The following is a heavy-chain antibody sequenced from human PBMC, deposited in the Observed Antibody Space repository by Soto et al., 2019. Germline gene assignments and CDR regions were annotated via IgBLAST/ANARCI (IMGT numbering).Heavy chain of an antibody. CDR1: GDSISSVGHY. D-gene: IGHD6-25*01. CDR3: AKESGGYDSSTRYGLDV. CDR2: IYYSGST. Sequence: KPSETLSLTCSVSGDSISSVGHYWTWIRQQPGKGLEWIGYIYYSGSTDYNPSLKSRVSISVDTSKNQFSLKLSSVTAADTAVYYCAKESGGYDSSTRYGLDVWGQGTTVTV. V-gene: IGHV4-31*03. J-gene: IGHJ6*02.